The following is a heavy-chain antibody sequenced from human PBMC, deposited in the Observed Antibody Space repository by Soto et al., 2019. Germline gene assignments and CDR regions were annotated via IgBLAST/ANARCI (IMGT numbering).Heavy chain of an antibody. V-gene: IGHV4-30-2*01. CDR1: GCSISSGGYS. Sequence: QLQLQESGSGLVKPSQTLSLTCAVSGCSISSGGYSWSWIRQPPGKGLEWIGYIYHSGSTYYNPYLKSRVTISVDRSKNQFSLKLRSVTAADTAVYYCASAGGLGAVAADYWGQGTLVTVSS. CDR2: IYHSGST. CDR3: ASAGGLGAVAADY. J-gene: IGHJ4*02. D-gene: IGHD6-19*01.